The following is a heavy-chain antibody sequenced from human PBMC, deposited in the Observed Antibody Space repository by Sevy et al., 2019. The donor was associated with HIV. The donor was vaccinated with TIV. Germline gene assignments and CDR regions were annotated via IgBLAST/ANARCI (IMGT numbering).Heavy chain of an antibody. D-gene: IGHD2-15*01. CDR2: FDPEDGER. V-gene: IGHV1-24*01. CDR3: ATTREYYQGKSGYFDY. CDR1: GYTLTQLS. J-gene: IGHJ4*02. Sequence: ASVKVSCKVSGYTLTQLSMHWVRQAPGKGLEWMGSFDPEDGERIYAQKFQGRITMTEDTSTDTAYMDLSSLKSDATAAYYCATTREYYQGKSGYFDYWGQGALVTVSS.